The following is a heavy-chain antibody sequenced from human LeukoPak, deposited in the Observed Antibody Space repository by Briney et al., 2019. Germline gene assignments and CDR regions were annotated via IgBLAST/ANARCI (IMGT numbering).Heavy chain of an antibody. V-gene: IGHV4-39*01. CDR1: GGSISSSSYY. Sequence: PSETLSLTCTVSGGSISSSSYYWGWIRQPPGKGLEWIGSIYYSGSTYYNPSLKSRVTISVDTSKNQFSLKLSSVTAADTAVYYCASLVVGATDFDPWGQGTLVTVSS. D-gene: IGHD1-26*01. CDR3: ASLVVGATDFDP. J-gene: IGHJ5*02. CDR2: IYYSGST.